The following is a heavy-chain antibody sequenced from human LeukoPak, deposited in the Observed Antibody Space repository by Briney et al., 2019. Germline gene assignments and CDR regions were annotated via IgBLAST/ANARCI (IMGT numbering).Heavy chain of an antibody. V-gene: IGHV4-34*01. D-gene: IGHD2-2*01. CDR3: ARPKRRYCSSETCYDDAFDI. Sequence: SETLSLTCAVYGGSFSGYYWSWIRQPPGKGLEWIGEINHSGSTNYNPSLKSRVTISVDTSKNQFSLKLSSVTAADTAVYYCARPKRRYCSSETCYDDAFDIWGQGTMVTVSS. CDR1: GGSFSGYY. CDR2: INHSGST. J-gene: IGHJ3*02.